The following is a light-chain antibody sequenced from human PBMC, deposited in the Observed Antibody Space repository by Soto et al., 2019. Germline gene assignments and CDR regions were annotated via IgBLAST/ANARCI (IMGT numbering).Light chain of an antibody. CDR3: QQYASSPWT. Sequence: EIVLTQSPSTLSLSPGERATLSCRASQSFSNSYLAWYQHKPGQAPRLLVYGTSNRATGIPDTFSGSGSGTDFTLTISRLEPEDFAVYYCQQYASSPWTFGQGTKVEIK. J-gene: IGKJ1*01. V-gene: IGKV3-20*01. CDR2: GTS. CDR1: QSFSNSY.